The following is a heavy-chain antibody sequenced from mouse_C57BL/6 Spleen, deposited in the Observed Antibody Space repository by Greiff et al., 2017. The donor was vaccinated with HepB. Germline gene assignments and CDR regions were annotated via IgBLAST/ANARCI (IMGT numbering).Heavy chain of an antibody. V-gene: IGHV1-81*01. Sequence: QVQLKQSGAELARPGASVKLSCKASGYTFTSYGISWVKQRTGQGLEWIGEIDPRSGNTYYTEKFKGKATLTADKSSSTAYMELRSLTSEDSAVYFGSRIYYYGSSDGYLDVWGTGTTVTVSS. CDR2: IDPRSGNT. J-gene: IGHJ1*03. CDR1: GYTFTSYG. CDR3: SRIYYYGSSDGYLDV. D-gene: IGHD1-1*01.